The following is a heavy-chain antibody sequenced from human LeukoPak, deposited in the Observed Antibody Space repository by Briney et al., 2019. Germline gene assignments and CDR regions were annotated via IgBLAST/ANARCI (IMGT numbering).Heavy chain of an antibody. J-gene: IGHJ4*02. CDR2: IIPIFGTA. V-gene: IGHV1-69*13. CDR1: GGTFSSYA. CDR3: ARVGGYCSGGSCLGIPYFDY. Sequence: ASVKVSCKASGGTFSSYAISWVRQAPGQGLEWMGGIIPIFGTANYAQKFQGRVTITADESTSTAYMELSSPRSEDTAVYYCARVGGYCSGGSCLGIPYFDYWGQGTLVTVSS. D-gene: IGHD2-15*01.